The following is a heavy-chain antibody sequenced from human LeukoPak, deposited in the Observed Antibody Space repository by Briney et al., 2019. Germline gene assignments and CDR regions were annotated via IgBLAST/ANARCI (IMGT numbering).Heavy chain of an antibody. CDR3: ARDPIAVAGTFDY. CDR2: INHSGST. J-gene: IGHJ4*02. D-gene: IGHD6-19*01. CDR1: GGSSSGYY. V-gene: IGHV4-34*01. Sequence: SETLSLTCAVYGGSSSGYYWSWIRQPPGKGLEWIGEINHSGSTNYNPSLKSRVTISVDTSKNQFSLKLSSVTAADTAVHYCARDPIAVAGTFDYWGQGTLVTVSS.